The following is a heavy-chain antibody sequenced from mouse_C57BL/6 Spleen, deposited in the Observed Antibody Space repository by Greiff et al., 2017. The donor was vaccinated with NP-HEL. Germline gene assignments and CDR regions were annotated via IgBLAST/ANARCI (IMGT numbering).Heavy chain of an antibody. CDR3: ARGRSQGIYYDYDVAMDY. J-gene: IGHJ4*01. V-gene: IGHV1-52*01. Sequence: QVQLQQPGAELVRPGSSVKLSCKASGYTFTSYWMHWVKQRPIQGLEWIGNIDPSDSETHYNQKFKDKATLTVDKSSSTAYMQLSSLTSEDSAVYYCARGRSQGIYYDYDVAMDYWGQGTSVTVSS. CDR2: IDPSDSET. CDR1: GYTFTSYW. D-gene: IGHD2-4*01.